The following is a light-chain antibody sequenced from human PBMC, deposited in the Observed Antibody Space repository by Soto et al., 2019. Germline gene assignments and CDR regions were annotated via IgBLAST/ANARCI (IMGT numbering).Light chain of an antibody. J-gene: IGKJ1*01. V-gene: IGKV3-20*01. CDR2: GAS. CDR1: QSVSSSY. CDR3: QEYGSSPGT. Sequence: EIVLTQSPGTLSLSPGERATLSCRASQSVSSSYLAWYQQKPGLAPRLLIYGASSRATGIPDRFSGSGSGTDFTLTISRLEPEDFAVYYWQEYGSSPGTFGQGAKVEIK.